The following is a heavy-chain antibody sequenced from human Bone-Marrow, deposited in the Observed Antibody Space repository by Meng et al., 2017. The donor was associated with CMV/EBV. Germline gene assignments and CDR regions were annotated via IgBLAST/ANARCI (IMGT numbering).Heavy chain of an antibody. D-gene: IGHD3-3*01. Sequence: GGSLRLSCAATGFTFNKYAFNAYGMHWLRQAPGKGLEWVAFIWADGSETNYADSVKGRFTIYRDNSKDMLYLQMNNLNGEDTATYYCAKDMGFLLQQSPTGDVWSGYPWFDPWGQGTLVTVSS. J-gene: IGHJ5*02. CDR1: GFTFNKYAFNAYG. CDR2: IWADGSET. V-gene: IGHV3-30*02. CDR3: AKDMGFLLQQSPTGDVWSGYPWFDP.